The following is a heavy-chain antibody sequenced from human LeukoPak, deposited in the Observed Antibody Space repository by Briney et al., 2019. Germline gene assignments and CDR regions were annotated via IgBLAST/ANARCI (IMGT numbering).Heavy chain of an antibody. CDR2: ISSSSSTI. D-gene: IGHD3-10*01. CDR1: GFTFSSYE. Sequence: GGSLRLSCAASGFTFSSYEMNWVRQAPGKGLEWVSYISSSSSTIHYADSVRGRFTISRDNAKNSLFLQMNSLRAEDTAVYYCARGGHYYGSGSYYLDYWGRGNLVTVSS. V-gene: IGHV3-48*03. J-gene: IGHJ4*02. CDR3: ARGGHYYGSGSYYLDY.